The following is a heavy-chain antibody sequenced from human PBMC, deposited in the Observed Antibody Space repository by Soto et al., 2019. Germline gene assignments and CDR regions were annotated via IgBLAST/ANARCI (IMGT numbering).Heavy chain of an antibody. CDR1: GYSFTNYG. J-gene: IGHJ4*02. CDR2: IYPGNSNT. CDR3: ARPSDVGLASSFDY. V-gene: IGHV5-51*01. Sequence: GESLKISCKGSGYSFTNYGIGWVRQMPGTGLEWMGIIYPGNSNTRYSPSFQGQVTMSADKSISTAYLQWSSLRASDTAIYYCARPSDVGLASSFDYWGQRSQVPVSS.